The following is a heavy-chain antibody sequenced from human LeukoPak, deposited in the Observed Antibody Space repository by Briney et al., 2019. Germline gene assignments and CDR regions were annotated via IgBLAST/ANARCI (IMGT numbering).Heavy chain of an antibody. CDR2: IYHTGST. D-gene: IGHD4-17*01. Sequence: SETLSLTCAVSGGSISSSDWWNWVRQSPGKGLEWIGEIYHTGSTNYNPSLRSRVTISVDKSKNQFSLKLSSVTAADTAVYFCASRETTVITFFEYWGQGTLVTVSS. V-gene: IGHV4-4*02. CDR3: ASRETTVITFFEY. CDR1: GGSISSSDW. J-gene: IGHJ4*02.